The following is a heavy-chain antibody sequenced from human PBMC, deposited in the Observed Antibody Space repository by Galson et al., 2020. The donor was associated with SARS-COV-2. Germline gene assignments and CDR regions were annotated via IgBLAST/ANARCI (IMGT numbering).Heavy chain of an antibody. D-gene: IGHD2-15*01. J-gene: IGHJ4*02. V-gene: IGHV4-38-2*01. CDR3: ARRFGGSRPFDY. Sequence: PDPLSLTCAVSGYSISNGYSWGWIRQPPGKGLEWIGSIYHSGSTYYNPSLKSRVTISVDTSKNQVSLKVLSVTAADTAVYYCARRFGGSRPFDYWGQGTLVTVSS. CDR2: IYHSGST. CDR1: GYSISNGYS.